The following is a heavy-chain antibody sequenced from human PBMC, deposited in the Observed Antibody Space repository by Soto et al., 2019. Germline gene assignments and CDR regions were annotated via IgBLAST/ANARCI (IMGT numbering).Heavy chain of an antibody. J-gene: IGHJ4*02. CDR1: GFTFSNYW. V-gene: IGHV3-7*01. D-gene: IGHD3-22*01. Sequence: SLRLSCAVSGFTFSNYWMTWVRQAPGKGLEWVAYMNQDGSQIYYVDSLRGRFTISRDNAKNSLYLQMNSLRVDDTAVYYCAKATMTLVVIRRDSWGQGTLVSVSA. CDR3: AKATMTLVVIRRDS. CDR2: MNQDGSQI.